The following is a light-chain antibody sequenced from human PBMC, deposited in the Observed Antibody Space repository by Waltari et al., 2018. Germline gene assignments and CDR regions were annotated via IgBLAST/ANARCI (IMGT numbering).Light chain of an antibody. CDR1: AIWSSGL. V-gene: IGLV2-23*02. CDR3: SAYANATTV. CDR2: EVD. Sequence: QSVLTQPASVSGSPGQSITLSCSGIAIWSSGLFGWFQQYPGGAPKLLIFEVDERPPGISHRFTGSKSGNTASLTISGLQTEDEADYFCSAYANATTVFGGGTKVTVL. J-gene: IGLJ2*01.